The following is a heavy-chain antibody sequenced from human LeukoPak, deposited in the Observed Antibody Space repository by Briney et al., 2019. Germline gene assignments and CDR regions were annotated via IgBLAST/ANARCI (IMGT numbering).Heavy chain of an antibody. D-gene: IGHD3-10*01. Sequence: GGSLRLSCAASGFTVSSNYMSWVRQAPGKGLEWVSVIYSGGSTYYADSVKGRFTISRDNSKNTLYLQMNSLRAEDTAVYYCARYGSGSYYNLFDYWGQGTLVTVS. CDR2: IYSGGST. V-gene: IGHV3-53*01. CDR1: GFTVSSNY. J-gene: IGHJ4*02. CDR3: ARYGSGSYYNLFDY.